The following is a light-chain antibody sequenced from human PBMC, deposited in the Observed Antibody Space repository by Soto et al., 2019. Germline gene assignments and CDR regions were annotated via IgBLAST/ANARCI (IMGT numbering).Light chain of an antibody. Sequence: EIVLTQSPATLSLSPGERATLSCRASQSISSYLIWYQQKPGQAPRLLIYDASSRATTIPARCSGSGSWTDFTLTISNLEPEDFAVYYCHQRANWPLTFGGGTNVEI. J-gene: IGKJ4*01. V-gene: IGKV3-11*01. CDR3: HQRANWPLT. CDR1: QSISSY. CDR2: DAS.